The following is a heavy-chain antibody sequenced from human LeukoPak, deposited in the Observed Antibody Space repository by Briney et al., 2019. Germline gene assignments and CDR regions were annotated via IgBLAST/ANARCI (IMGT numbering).Heavy chain of an antibody. J-gene: IGHJ4*02. CDR1: GGSISSSSYY. CDR3: ARQGDYQRSFDY. D-gene: IGHD4-17*01. Sequence: SETLSLTCTVSGGSISSSSYYWGWIRQPPGKGLEWIGSIYYSGSTYYNPSLRSRVTMSLDTSKNQFSLKLNSVTAADTAVYYCARQGDYQRSFDYWGQGTLVTVSS. CDR2: IYYSGST. V-gene: IGHV4-39*01.